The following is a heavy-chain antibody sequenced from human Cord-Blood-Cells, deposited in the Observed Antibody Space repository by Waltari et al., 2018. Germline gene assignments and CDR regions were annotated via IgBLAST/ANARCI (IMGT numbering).Heavy chain of an antibody. V-gene: IGHV4-30-4*01. Sequence: QVQLQESGTGLVKPSQTLSLTCTVSGCSLSRCDYYWAWLRQPPGKGLEWIGYIYYSGSTYYNPSLKSRVTISVDTSKNQFSLKLSSVTAADTAVYYCASSAVTTGAFDIWGQGTMVTVSS. J-gene: IGHJ3*02. D-gene: IGHD4-17*01. CDR3: ASSAVTTGAFDI. CDR1: GCSLSRCDYY. CDR2: IYYSGST.